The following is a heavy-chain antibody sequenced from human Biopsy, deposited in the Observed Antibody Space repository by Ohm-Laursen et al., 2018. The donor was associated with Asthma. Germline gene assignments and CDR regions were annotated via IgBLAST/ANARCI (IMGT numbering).Heavy chain of an antibody. D-gene: IGHD3-16*01. CDR1: GFTFSSYS. CDR2: ISSSSSYI. J-gene: IGHJ6*02. V-gene: IGHV3-21*01. CDR3: AREGGADYYYYGMDV. Sequence: SLRLSCADSGFTFSSYSMNWVRQAPGKGLEWVSSISSSSSYIYYADSVKGRFTISRDNAKNSLYLQMNSLRAEDTAVYYCAREGGADYYYYGMDVWGQGTTVTVSS.